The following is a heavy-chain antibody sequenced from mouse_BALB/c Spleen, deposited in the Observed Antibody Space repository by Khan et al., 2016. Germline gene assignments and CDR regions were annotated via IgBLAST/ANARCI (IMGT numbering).Heavy chain of an antibody. CDR3: ASYSNGSSSIY. V-gene: IGHV3-1*02. J-gene: IGHJ2*01. CDR1: GYSITSGYN. Sequence: EVQLQESGPDLVKPSQSLSFTCTVTGYSITSGYNWHWIRQFPGNKLEWMGYIYYSGDTNYNPSLKSRISITRDTSKNKFFLQLSSVTTEDTATYYCASYSNGSSSIYWGQGTTLTVSS. CDR2: IYYSGDT. D-gene: IGHD1-1*01.